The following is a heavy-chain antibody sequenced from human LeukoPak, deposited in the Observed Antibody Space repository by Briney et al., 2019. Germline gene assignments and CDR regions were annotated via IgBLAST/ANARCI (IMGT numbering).Heavy chain of an antibody. V-gene: IGHV3-64*01. Sequence: GGSLRLSCAASGFTFSSYAMHWVRQAPGKGLEYVSAISSNGGSTDYANSVKGRFTISRDNSKNTLYLQMGSLRAEDMAVYYCARGHNWNYGYYYYGMDVWGQGTTVTVSS. CDR1: GFTFSSYA. CDR3: ARGHNWNYGYYYYGMDV. CDR2: ISSNGGST. J-gene: IGHJ6*02. D-gene: IGHD1-7*01.